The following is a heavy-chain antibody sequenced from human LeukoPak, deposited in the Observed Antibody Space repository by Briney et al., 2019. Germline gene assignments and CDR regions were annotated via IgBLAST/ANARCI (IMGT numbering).Heavy chain of an antibody. J-gene: IGHJ4*02. CDR3: ARPSSSGWYGY. V-gene: IGHV4-39*01. D-gene: IGHD6-19*01. CDR2: IYYSGST. Sequence: SETLSLTCTVSGGSISSSSYYWGWIRQPPGKGLEWIGSIYYSGSTYYNPSLKSRVTISVDTSKNQFSLKLSSVTAAETAVYYCARPSSSGWYGYWGQGTLVTVSS. CDR1: GGSISSSSYY.